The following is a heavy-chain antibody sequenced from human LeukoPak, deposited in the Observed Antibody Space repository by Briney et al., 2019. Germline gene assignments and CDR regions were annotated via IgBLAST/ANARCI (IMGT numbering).Heavy chain of an antibody. D-gene: IGHD1-26*01. Sequence: ETLSLTCTVSGGSISSSSYYWGWIRQPPGKGLEWIGHIYYSGSTYYNPSLKSRVTISVDTSKDQFSLKLRSVTAADTAVYYCARDGGKSGSYEFDYWGQGTLVTVSS. V-gene: IGHV4-39*02. CDR2: IYYSGST. J-gene: IGHJ4*02. CDR3: ARDGGKSGSYEFDY. CDR1: GGSISSSSYY.